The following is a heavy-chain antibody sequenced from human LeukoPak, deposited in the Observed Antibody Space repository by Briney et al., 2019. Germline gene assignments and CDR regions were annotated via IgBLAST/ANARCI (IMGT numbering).Heavy chain of an antibody. J-gene: IGHJ6*03. CDR1: GGSISSYY. D-gene: IGHD2-2*01. CDR2: IYTSGST. CDR3: ARGNELLSYYYYMDV. Sequence: PSETLSLTCTVSGGSISSYYWSWIRQPAGKGLEWIGRIYTSGSTNYNPSLKSRVTMSVDTSKNQFSLKLSSVTAADTAVYYCARGNELLSYYYYMDVWGKGTTVTVSS. V-gene: IGHV4-4*07.